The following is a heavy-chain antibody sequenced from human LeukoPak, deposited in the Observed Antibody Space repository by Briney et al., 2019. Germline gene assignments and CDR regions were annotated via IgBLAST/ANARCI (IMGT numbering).Heavy chain of an antibody. CDR2: ISPDGNNE. D-gene: IGHD1/OR15-1a*01. V-gene: IGHV3-30*18. Sequence: PGRSLRLSCAASGFTFSTFGIHWVRQAPGKGVEWVAAISPDGNNEYYIDSVKGRFTVSRDNSKNMIYLQMNSLRGEDSAVYYCAKVNNYDDYWGGGTLVSVSS. CDR3: AKVNNYDDY. J-gene: IGHJ4*02. CDR1: GFTFSTFG.